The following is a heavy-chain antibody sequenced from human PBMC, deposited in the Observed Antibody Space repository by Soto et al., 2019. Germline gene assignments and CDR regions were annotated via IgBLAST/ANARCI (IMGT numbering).Heavy chain of an antibody. J-gene: IGHJ6*02. CDR1: GFSLNTGGLG. CDR2: IYWDDDK. D-gene: IGHD2-21*02. Sequence: QITLKESGPTLVKPTQTLTLTCSVSGFSLNTGGLGVGWIRQPPGKAPEWLALIYWDDDKRYSPSLRNRLSISKDTSNNLVVLTMTNMDPVDTATYYCIHSRCGGDCLRSYSSHYYYGLDVWGQGTTVTVSS. CDR3: IHSRCGGDCLRSYSSHYYYGLDV. V-gene: IGHV2-5*02.